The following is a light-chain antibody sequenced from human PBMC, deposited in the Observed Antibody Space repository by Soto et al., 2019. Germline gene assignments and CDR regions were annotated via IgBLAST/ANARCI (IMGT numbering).Light chain of an antibody. V-gene: IGKV1-12*01. CDR3: QQANRFPIT. J-gene: IGKJ5*01. Sequence: DIQMTQSPSFVSASVGGRVTVTCRASQDISSWLAWYQQKPGKAPKLLIYTTSTLGSGVPSRFSGSRSGTDFTLTISGLQPEDFATYYCQQANRFPITFGQGTRLEIK. CDR2: TTS. CDR1: QDISSW.